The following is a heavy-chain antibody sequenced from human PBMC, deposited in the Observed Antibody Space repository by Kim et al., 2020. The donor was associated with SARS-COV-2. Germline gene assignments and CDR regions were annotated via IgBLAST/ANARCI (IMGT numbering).Heavy chain of an antibody. D-gene: IGHD5-18*01. V-gene: IGHV3-21*01. CDR2: ISSSSSYI. CDR1: GFTFSSYS. CDR3: ARSDTAMVTGYYYYYYGMDV. Sequence: GGSLRLSCAASGFTFSSYSMNWVRQAPGKGLEWVSSISSSSSYIYYADSVKGRFTISRDNAKNSLYLQMNSLRAEDTAVYYCARSDTAMVTGYYYYYYGMDVWGQGTTVTVSS. J-gene: IGHJ6*02.